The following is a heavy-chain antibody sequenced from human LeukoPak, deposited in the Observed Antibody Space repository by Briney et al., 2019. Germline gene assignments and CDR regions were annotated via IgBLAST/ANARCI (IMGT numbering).Heavy chain of an antibody. J-gene: IGHJ5*01. CDR3: VRHDGRGGATMGAFDS. CDR1: GGSISSYY. CDR2: IYYSGST. V-gene: IGHV4-59*01. D-gene: IGHD4/OR15-4a*01. Sequence: SETLSLTCTVSGGSISSYYWSWIRQPPGRGLEWIGYIYYSGSTNYNPSLKSRVTISVDTSKNQFSLKLSSVTAADTAVYYCVRHDGRGGATMGAFDSWGQGSLVTVSS.